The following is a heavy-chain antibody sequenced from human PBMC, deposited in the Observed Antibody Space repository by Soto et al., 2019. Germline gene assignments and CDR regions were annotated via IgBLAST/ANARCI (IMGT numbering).Heavy chain of an antibody. D-gene: IGHD6-13*01. V-gene: IGHV4-39*01. Sequence: PSETLSLTCTVSGGPISSSGYYWGWIRQPPGKGLEWIGNIYYSGSTNYNPSLKSRVTISVDTSKNQFSLKLSSVTAADTAVYFCARVSSSWYWFDPWGQGTLVTCSS. CDR2: IYYSGST. CDR3: ARVSSSWYWFDP. CDR1: GGPISSSGYY. J-gene: IGHJ5*02.